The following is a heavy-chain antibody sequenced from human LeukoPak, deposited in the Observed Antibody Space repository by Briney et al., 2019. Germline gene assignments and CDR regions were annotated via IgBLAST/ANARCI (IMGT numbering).Heavy chain of an antibody. CDR1: GFTFGDYA. D-gene: IGHD5-12*01. V-gene: IGHV3-49*04. Sequence: PGGSLRLSCTASGFTFGDYAMTWVRQAPGKGLEWVRFIRSKAYGGTTEFAASVKGRFIISRDDSKSIAYLQMNSLKTEDTAVYYCTAYDPSDYYGMDVWGQGTTVTVS. J-gene: IGHJ6*02. CDR2: IRSKAYGGTT. CDR3: TAYDPSDYYGMDV.